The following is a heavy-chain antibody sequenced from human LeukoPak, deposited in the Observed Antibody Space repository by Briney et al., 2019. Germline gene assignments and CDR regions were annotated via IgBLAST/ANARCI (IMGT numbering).Heavy chain of an antibody. CDR1: GGSISSSSYY. CDR3: ARGRSGLDV. CDR2: IYYSGST. D-gene: IGHD5-12*01. V-gene: IGHV4-39*07. J-gene: IGHJ6*04. Sequence: SETLSLTCTVSGGSISSSSYYWGWIRQPPGKGLEWIGSIYYSGSTYYNPSLKSRVTISVDTSKNQFSLKLSSVTAADTAVYYCARGRSGLDVWGKGTTVTISS.